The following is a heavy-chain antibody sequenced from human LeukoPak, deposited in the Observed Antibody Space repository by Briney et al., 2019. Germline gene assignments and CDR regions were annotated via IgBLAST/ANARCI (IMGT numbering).Heavy chain of an antibody. V-gene: IGHV4-4*07. CDR1: GGSISSYY. D-gene: IGHD1-26*01. J-gene: IGHJ5*02. CDR2: IYTSGST. Sequence: SETLSLTCTVSGGSISSYYWSWIRQPAGKGLEWIGRIYTSGSTNYNPSLKNRVTMSVDTSKNQFSLKLSSVTAADTAVYYCARDQAILGWFDPWGQGTLVTVSS. CDR3: ARDQAILGWFDP.